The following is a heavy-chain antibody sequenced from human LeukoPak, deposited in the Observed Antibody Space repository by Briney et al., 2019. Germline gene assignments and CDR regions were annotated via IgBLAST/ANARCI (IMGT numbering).Heavy chain of an antibody. J-gene: IGHJ4*02. Sequence: ASVKVSCKASGYTFTGYYMHWVRQAPGQGLEWMGWINPNSGGTNYAQKFQGRVTMTRDTSISTAYMELSRLRSDDTAVYYCARVYYDFWSGYPPFDYWGLGALVTVSS. CDR3: ARVYYDFWSGYPPFDY. D-gene: IGHD3-3*01. CDR2: INPNSGGT. CDR1: GYTFTGYY. V-gene: IGHV1-2*02.